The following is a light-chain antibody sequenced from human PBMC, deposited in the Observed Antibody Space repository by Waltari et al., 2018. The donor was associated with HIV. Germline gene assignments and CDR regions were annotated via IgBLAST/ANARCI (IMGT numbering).Light chain of an antibody. CDR2: DAS. Sequence: DIQLTQSPTSLSASVGDRVTITCKASQDISNYLSWYQQKPGKAPKLLIYDASNLETGVPSRFSGSGSGANFTFTISSLLPEDIATYYCQQYDNFPLFGGGTKVEIK. V-gene: IGKV1-33*01. CDR1: QDISNY. J-gene: IGKJ4*01. CDR3: QQYDNFPL.